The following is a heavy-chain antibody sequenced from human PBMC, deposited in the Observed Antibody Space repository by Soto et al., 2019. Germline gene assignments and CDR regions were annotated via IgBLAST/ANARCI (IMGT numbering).Heavy chain of an antibody. J-gene: IGHJ6*02. D-gene: IGHD3-3*01. CDR3: ARLYYDYV. CDR1: GVTLGTYS. Sequence: PGPSLRLSSAGAGVTLGTYSLNWVLQAAGKGLEWIAYISYDTATIHYADSVKGRFTISRYNAKNALYLQMNSLRDEHTAVYYCARLYYDYVWGQGTTVTVSS. CDR2: ISYDTATI. V-gene: IGHV3-48*02.